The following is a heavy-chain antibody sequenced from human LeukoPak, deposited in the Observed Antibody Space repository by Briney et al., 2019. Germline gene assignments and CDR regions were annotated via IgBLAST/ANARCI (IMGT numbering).Heavy chain of an antibody. D-gene: IGHD6-19*01. CDR2: IYSGGKT. Sequence: GGSLRLSCEASGFTVSSNYMSWVRQAPGKGLEWVSIIYSGGKTYYADSVKGRFTISRHDSKNTLFLQMNSLRAEETAVYYCAIGVSSSGWFYFDYWGQGTLVTVSS. CDR1: GFTVSSNY. CDR3: AIGVSSSGWFYFDY. J-gene: IGHJ4*02. V-gene: IGHV3-53*04.